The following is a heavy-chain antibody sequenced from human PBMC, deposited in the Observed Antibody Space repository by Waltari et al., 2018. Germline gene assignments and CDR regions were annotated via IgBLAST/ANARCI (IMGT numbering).Heavy chain of an antibody. CDR3: SSRLHSSSSSLRWLDP. CDR2: IWFDGSAK. Sequence: QVQLVESGGGVVQSGRALRLSWLAAGFHFDRYGMPGVRQAPGKALGWVALIWFDGSAKYYADSVKGRFTVSADNSKNTFYLQLNSLRAEDTAVSSSSSRLHSSSSSLRWLDPWGQGTLVTVSS. D-gene: IGHD6-6*01. J-gene: IGHJ5*02. V-gene: IGHV3-33*01. CDR1: GFHFDRYG.